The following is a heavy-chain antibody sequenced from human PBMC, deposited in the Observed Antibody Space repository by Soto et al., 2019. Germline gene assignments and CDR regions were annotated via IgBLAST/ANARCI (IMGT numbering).Heavy chain of an antibody. V-gene: IGHV1-69*13. Sequence: SVKVSCKASGGTFSSYAISWVRQAPGQGLEWMGGIIPIFGTANYAQKFQGRVTITADESTSTAYMELSSLRSEDTAVYYCARGGALGYCSSTSCYDLGDVWGQGTTVTVSS. CDR1: GGTFSSYA. J-gene: IGHJ6*02. CDR2: IIPIFGTA. D-gene: IGHD2-2*01. CDR3: ARGGALGYCSSTSCYDLGDV.